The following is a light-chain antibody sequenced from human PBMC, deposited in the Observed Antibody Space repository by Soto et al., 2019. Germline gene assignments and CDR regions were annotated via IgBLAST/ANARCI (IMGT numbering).Light chain of an antibody. J-gene: IGKJ5*01. Sequence: EIVLTQSPATLSLSPGERATLSCRASQSVSSYLAWYQQKPGQAPRLLIYDASNRATGIPARFSGSGSGTDFPLTISSLEPEDFAVYYCQQRSNWPPAITFGQGTRLEIK. CDR1: QSVSSY. CDR2: DAS. CDR3: QQRSNWPPAIT. V-gene: IGKV3-11*01.